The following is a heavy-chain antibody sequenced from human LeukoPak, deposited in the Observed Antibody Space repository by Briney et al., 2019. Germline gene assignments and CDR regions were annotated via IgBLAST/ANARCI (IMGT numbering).Heavy chain of an antibody. J-gene: IGHJ5*02. V-gene: IGHV1-69*01. CDR3: ARDSLGLYYDSSGFPRFNWFDP. CDR1: GGTFSSYA. CDR2: IIPIFGTA. Sequence: SVKVSCEASGGTFSSYAISWVRQAPGQGLEWMGGIIPIFGTANYAQKFQGRVTITADESTSTAYMELSSLRSEDTAVYYCARDSLGLYYDSSGFPRFNWFDPWGQGTLVTVSS. D-gene: IGHD3-22*01.